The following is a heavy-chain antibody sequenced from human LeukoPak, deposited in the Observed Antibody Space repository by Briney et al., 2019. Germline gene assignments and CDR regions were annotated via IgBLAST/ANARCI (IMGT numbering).Heavy chain of an antibody. CDR2: ISNTAGTI. V-gene: IGHV3-11*01. D-gene: IGHD1-7*01. Sequence: GGSLRLSCAASGFIFSDYYMSWIRQAPGKGLEWVSYISNTAGTIYYADSVKGRFTISRDNAKNSLYLQMNSLRAEDTAVYYCAKRRGLELLYYYYMDVWGKGTTVTVSS. J-gene: IGHJ6*03. CDR3: AKRRGLELLYYYYMDV. CDR1: GFIFSDYY.